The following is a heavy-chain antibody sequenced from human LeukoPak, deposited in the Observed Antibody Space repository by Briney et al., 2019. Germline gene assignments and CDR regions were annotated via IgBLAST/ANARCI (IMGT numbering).Heavy chain of an antibody. V-gene: IGHV4-39*07. CDR1: GGSISSSSYS. J-gene: IGHJ4*02. Sequence: MASETLSLTCTVSGGSISSSSYSWGWIRQPPGKGLEWIGEINHSGSTNYNPSLKSRVTISVDTSKNQFSLKLSSVTAADTAVYYCARGPFIYYDSSGYYLHWGQGTLVTVSS. CDR3: ARGPFIYYDSSGYYLH. D-gene: IGHD3-22*01. CDR2: INHSGST.